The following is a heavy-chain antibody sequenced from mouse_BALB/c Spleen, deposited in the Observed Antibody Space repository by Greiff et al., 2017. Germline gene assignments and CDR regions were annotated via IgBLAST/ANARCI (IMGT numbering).Heavy chain of an antibody. CDR2: INSNGGST. J-gene: IGHJ2*01. CDR3: VRRTDY. Sequence: EVQRVESGGGLVQPGGSLKLSCAASGFTFSSYGMSWVRQTPDKRLELVATINSNGGSTYYPDSVKGRFTISRDNAKNTLYLQMSSLKSEDTAMYYCVRRTDYWGQGTTLTVSS. CDR1: GFTFSSYG. V-gene: IGHV5-6-3*01.